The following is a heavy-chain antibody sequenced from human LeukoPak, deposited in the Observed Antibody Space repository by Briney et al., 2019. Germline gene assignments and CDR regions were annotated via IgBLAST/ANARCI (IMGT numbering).Heavy chain of an antibody. V-gene: IGHV2-5*02. CDR1: GFSLSTSGVG. J-gene: IGHJ4*02. CDR2: VYWDDDN. D-gene: IGHD3-10*01. CDR3: AHRRRDYYGSGSYYHLFDY. Sequence: SGPTLVKPTQTLTLTCTVSGFSLSTSGVGVGWIRQPPGKALEWLALVYWDDDNRYSPSLKSRLTVTKDTSKNQVVLTMTNMDPVDTATYYCAHRRRDYYGSGSYYHLFDYWGPGILVTVSS.